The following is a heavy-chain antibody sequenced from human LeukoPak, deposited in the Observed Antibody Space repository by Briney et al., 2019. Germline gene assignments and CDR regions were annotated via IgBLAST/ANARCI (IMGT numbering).Heavy chain of an antibody. V-gene: IGHV1-69*02. Sequence: SVKVSCKASGGTFSSYTISWVRQAPGQGLEWMGRIIPILGIANYAQKLQGRVTITADKSTSTAYMELSSLRSEDTAVYYCASGPYYYDSSGSFDYWGQGTLVTVSS. D-gene: IGHD3-22*01. CDR3: ASGPYYYDSSGSFDY. J-gene: IGHJ4*02. CDR1: GGTFSSYT. CDR2: IIPILGIA.